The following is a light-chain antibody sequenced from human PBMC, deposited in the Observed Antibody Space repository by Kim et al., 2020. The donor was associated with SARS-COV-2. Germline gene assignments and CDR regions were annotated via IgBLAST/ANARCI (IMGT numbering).Light chain of an antibody. V-gene: IGLV2-14*03. CDR3: SSYTSSSTLEV. CDR1: SSDVGGYNY. Sequence: QSALTQPASVSGSPGQSITISCTGTSSDVGGYNYVSWYQQHPDKAPKLMIYDVSNRPSGVSNRFSGSKSGNTASLTISGLQAEDEADYYCSSYTSSSTLEVFGGGTQLTV. CDR2: DVS. J-gene: IGLJ2*01.